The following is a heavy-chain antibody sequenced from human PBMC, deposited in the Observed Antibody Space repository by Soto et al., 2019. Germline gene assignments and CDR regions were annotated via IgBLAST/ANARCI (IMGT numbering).Heavy chain of an antibody. CDR2: INHSGST. Sequence: SETLSLTCAVYGGSFSGYYWSWIRQPPGEGLEWIGEINHSGSTNYNPSLKSRVTISVETSKNQFSLKLSSVTAADTAVYYCARGESIAAAGTYNWFDPWGQGTLVTVSS. CDR1: GGSFSGYY. V-gene: IGHV4-34*01. CDR3: ARGESIAAAGTYNWFDP. D-gene: IGHD6-13*01. J-gene: IGHJ5*02.